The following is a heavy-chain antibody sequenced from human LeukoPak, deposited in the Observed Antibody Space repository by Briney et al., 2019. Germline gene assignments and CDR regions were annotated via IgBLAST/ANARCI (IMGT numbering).Heavy chain of an antibody. CDR3: AKLVVITATQWYFDL. Sequence: GGSLRLSCAAPGFTFNSYWMGWLRQAPGKGLDWVANIKHDGSEKYYLDSGNGRFTISRANAKNSLYLQMNSLRAEDTAVYYCAKLVVITATQWYFDLWGRGTLVTVSS. V-gene: IGHV3-7*03. D-gene: IGHD2-15*01. CDR2: IKHDGSEK. CDR1: GFTFNSYW. J-gene: IGHJ2*01.